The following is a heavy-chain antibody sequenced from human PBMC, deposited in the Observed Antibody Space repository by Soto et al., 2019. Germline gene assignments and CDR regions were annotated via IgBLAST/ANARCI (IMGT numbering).Heavy chain of an antibody. CDR1: GFTISGAA. Sequence: EVQLVESGGGLVQPGGSLKLSCAASGFTISGAAMHWVRQASGKGLEWVGRIGSKANNYATAYAASVKGRFTISRDXXENTAYLQMNGLKSEDTALYYCTRDVDTAMVGNDYWGQGTLVTVSS. D-gene: IGHD5-18*01. V-gene: IGHV3-73*01. CDR2: IGSKANNYAT. J-gene: IGHJ4*02. CDR3: TRDVDTAMVGNDY.